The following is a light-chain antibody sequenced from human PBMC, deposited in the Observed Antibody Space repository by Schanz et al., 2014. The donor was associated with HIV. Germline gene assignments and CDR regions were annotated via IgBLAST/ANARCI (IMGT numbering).Light chain of an antibody. J-gene: IGLJ1*01. CDR3: SSYTSTSTYV. V-gene: IGLV2-14*03. CDR1: ISDVGGYDY. CDR2: DVT. Sequence: QSALTQPASVSGSPGQSVTISCTGTISDVGGYDYVSWYQQHPGKAPKLMIFDVTNRPSGVSSRFSGSKSGNTASLTISGLQAEDEADYYCSSYTSTSTYVFGTGTKLTVL.